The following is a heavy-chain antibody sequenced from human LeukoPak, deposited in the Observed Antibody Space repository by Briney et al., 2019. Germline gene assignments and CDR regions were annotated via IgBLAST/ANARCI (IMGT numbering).Heavy chain of an antibody. CDR3: ARDPSSSSGRY. D-gene: IGHD3-22*01. Sequence: ASVKVSCKASGYTFTDYYMHWVRQAPGQGLEWMGWINPNSGDTDYAQKFQGRVTMTRDTSISTAYMELSRLRSDDTAVYYCARDPSSSSGRYWGQGTLVTVSS. V-gene: IGHV1-2*02. CDR1: GYTFTDYY. J-gene: IGHJ4*02. CDR2: INPNSGDT.